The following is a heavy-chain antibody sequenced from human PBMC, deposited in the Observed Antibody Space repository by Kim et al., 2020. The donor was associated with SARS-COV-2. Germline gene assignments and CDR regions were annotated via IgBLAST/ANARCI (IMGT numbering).Heavy chain of an antibody. D-gene: IGHD3-3*01. CDR1: GFTFNTYA. CDR3: ARGFLEWLTQFNWFDP. Sequence: GGSLRLFCVASGFTFNTYALHWVRQAPGKGLEWVAIISYDGSIKYFADSVKGRFTISRDNSNNTLYLQMNSLRPEDTALYYCARGFLEWLTQFNWFDPWG. J-gene: IGHJ5*02. CDR2: ISYDGSIK. V-gene: IGHV3-30*04.